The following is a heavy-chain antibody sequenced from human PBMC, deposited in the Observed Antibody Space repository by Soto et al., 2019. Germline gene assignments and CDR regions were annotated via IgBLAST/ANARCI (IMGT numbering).Heavy chain of an antibody. D-gene: IGHD2-15*01. CDR2: ISGSGGST. CDR1: GFTFSSYA. V-gene: IGHV3-23*01. Sequence: GGSLRLSCAASGFTFSSYAMSWVRQAPGKGLEWVSAISGSGGSTYYADSVKGRFTISRDNSKNTLHLQMDSLRAEDTAVYYCARDDILCDGGRCYGVPLDVWGKGTTVTV. J-gene: IGHJ6*03. CDR3: ARDDILCDGGRCYGVPLDV.